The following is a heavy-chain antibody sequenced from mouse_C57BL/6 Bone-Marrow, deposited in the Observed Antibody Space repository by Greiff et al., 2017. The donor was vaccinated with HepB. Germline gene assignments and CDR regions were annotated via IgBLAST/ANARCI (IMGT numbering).Heavy chain of an antibody. V-gene: IGHV5-9*01. CDR3: ARHGGYWGLRRRGFAY. CDR1: GFTFSSYT. D-gene: IGHD2-4*01. Sequence: EVQLQESGGGLVKPGGSLKLSCAASGFTFSSYTMSWVRQTPEKRLEWVATISGGGGNNYYPDSVKGRFPISRDNAKNTRYLQMSSLRAEDTALYYCARHGGYWGLRRRGFAYWGQGTLVTVSA. CDR2: ISGGGGNN. J-gene: IGHJ3*01.